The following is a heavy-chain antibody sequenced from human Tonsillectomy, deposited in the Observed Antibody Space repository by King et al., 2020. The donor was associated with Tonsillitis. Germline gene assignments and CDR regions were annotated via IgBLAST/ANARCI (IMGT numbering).Heavy chain of an antibody. CDR3: ARGRYEVDY. Sequence: HVQLVQSGAEVKKPGASVKGSCKASGYTFTRYDINWVRQATGQGLEWIGWMKPNSNNTGYAQKFRGRVTMTRNTSISTAYMELGSLRSEDTAVYYCARGRYEVDYWGQGTLVTVSS. J-gene: IGHJ4*01. CDR2: MKPNSNNT. CDR1: GYTFTRYD. V-gene: IGHV1-8*01. D-gene: IGHD1-1*01.